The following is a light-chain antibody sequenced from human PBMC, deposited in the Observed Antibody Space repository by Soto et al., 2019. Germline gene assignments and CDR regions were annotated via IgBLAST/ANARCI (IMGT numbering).Light chain of an antibody. Sequence: IILTQSPGTLSLSPGEGATLSCKASQTVISTHLAWYQQKPGQAPRLLIYATSNRATGIPDRFSGSGSGRDFTLTIDRLEPEDFAVYYCRQYDSSSVTFGQGTRLDLK. V-gene: IGKV3-20*01. CDR3: RQYDSSSVT. CDR1: QTVISTH. CDR2: ATS. J-gene: IGKJ5*01.